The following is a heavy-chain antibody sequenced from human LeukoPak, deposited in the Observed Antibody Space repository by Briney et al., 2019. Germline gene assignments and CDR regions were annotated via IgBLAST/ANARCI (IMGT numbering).Heavy chain of an antibody. CDR2: ITSSSSYI. CDR3: ARDDITMVRGVIRDYYYYYMDV. Sequence: PGGSLRLSCAASGFTFSSYSMNWVRQAPGKGLEWVSSITSSSSYIYYADSVKGRFTISRDNAKNSLYLQMNSLRAEDTAVYYCARDDITMVRGVIRDYYYYYMDVWGKGTTVTISS. CDR1: GFTFSSYS. D-gene: IGHD3-10*01. J-gene: IGHJ6*03. V-gene: IGHV3-21*04.